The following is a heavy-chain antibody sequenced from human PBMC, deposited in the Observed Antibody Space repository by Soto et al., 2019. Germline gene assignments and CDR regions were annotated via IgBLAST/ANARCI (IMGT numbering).Heavy chain of an antibody. CDR2: ISSSGGST. J-gene: IGHJ3*02. D-gene: IGHD3-10*01. CDR3: AHPRGFGVFDAVDI. V-gene: IGHV3-23*01. CDR1: GFIFSTYA. Sequence: LRLSCAASGFIFSTYAMNWVRQAPGEGLEWVSAISSSGGSTFYAESVRGRFTISRDNSVNTLYLQMSSLRTEDTAVYYCAHPRGFGVFDAVDIWGQGTMVTVSS.